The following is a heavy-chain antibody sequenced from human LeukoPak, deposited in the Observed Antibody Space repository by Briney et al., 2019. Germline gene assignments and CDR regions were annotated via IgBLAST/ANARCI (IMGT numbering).Heavy chain of an antibody. Sequence: ASVKVSCTASGCTFTSYYMHWVRQAPGQGLEWMGIINPSGGSTSYAQKFQGRVTMTRDTSTSTVYMQLSSLRSEAPASYYGARVTTRTTYCSGGSCPFDYWGQGTLVTVSS. V-gene: IGHV1-46*01. J-gene: IGHJ4*02. D-gene: IGHD2-15*01. CDR3: ARVTTRTTYCSGGSCPFDY. CDR2: INPSGGST. CDR1: GCTFTSYY.